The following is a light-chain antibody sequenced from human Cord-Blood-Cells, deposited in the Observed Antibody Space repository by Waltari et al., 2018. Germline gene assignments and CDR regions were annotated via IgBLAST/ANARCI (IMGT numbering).Light chain of an antibody. CDR3: QQYNSYIFT. Sequence: SASVGDRVTITCRASQSISSWLAWYQQKPGKAPKLLIYDASSLESGVPSRFSGSGSGTEFTLTISSLQPDDFATYYCQQYNSYIFTFGPGTKVDIK. V-gene: IGKV1-5*01. CDR2: DAS. J-gene: IGKJ3*01. CDR1: QSISSW.